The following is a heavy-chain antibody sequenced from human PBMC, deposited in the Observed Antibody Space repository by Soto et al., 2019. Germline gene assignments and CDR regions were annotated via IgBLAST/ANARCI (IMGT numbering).Heavy chain of an antibody. CDR2: IYYSGST. V-gene: IGHV4-59*01. CDR3: ARDFNYSDSSGYWNWFDT. D-gene: IGHD3-22*01. Sequence: SETLSLTCTVSGGSISSYYWSWIRQPPGKGLEWIGYIYYSGSTNYNPSLKSRVTISVDTSKNQFSLKLSSVTAADTAVYYCARDFNYSDSSGYWNWFDTWGQGTLVTVSS. J-gene: IGHJ5*02. CDR1: GGSISSYY.